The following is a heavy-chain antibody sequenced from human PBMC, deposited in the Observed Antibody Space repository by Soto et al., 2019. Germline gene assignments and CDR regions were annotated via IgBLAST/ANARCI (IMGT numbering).Heavy chain of an antibody. CDR3: ARADGGMDV. CDR2: INHSGST. J-gene: IGHJ6*04. D-gene: IGHD3-16*01. V-gene: IGHV4-34*01. Sequence: PSETLSLTCAVYGGSFSGYYWSWIRQPPGKGLEWIGEINHSGSTNYNPSLKSRVTISVDTSKNQFSLKLSSVTAADTAVYYCARADGGMDVWGKGTTVTVSS. CDR1: GGSFSGYY.